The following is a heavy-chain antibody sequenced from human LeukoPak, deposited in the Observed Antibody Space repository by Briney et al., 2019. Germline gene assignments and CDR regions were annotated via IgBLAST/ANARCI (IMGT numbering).Heavy chain of an antibody. J-gene: IGHJ6*02. D-gene: IGHD1-26*01. CDR3: ARGRSNYYGMDV. CDR1: DGSINSYY. V-gene: IGHV4-59*01. Sequence: SETLSLTCSVSDGSINSYYWNWIRRPPGKGLEWIGYIYYNGNTNYSPSLKSRVTMSVDTSKNLFSLRVSSVTAADTAVYYCARGRSNYYGMDVWGQGTTVTVSS. CDR2: IYYNGNT.